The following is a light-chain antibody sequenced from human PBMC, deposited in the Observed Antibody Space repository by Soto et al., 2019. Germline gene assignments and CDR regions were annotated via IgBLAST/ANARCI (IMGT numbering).Light chain of an antibody. CDR2: VGTGGIVG. CDR3: GADHGSGSNFVV. J-gene: IGLJ2*01. Sequence: QSVLTQPPSASASLGASVTLTCTLSSGYSNYKVDWYQQRPGKGPRFVMRVGTGGIVGSKGDGIPDRFSVLGSGQNRYLTIKNIQEEDESDYHCGADHGSGSNFVVFGGGTKLTVL. CDR1: SGYSNYK. V-gene: IGLV9-49*01.